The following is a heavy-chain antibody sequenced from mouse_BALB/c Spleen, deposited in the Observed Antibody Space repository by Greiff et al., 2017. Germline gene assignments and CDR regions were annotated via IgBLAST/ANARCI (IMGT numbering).Heavy chain of an antibody. V-gene: IGHV1-4*01. CDR3: ARALTTVVADWYFDV. J-gene: IGHJ1*01. CDR1: GYTFTSYT. CDR2: INPSSGYT. Sequence: QVQLQQSGAELARPGASVKMSCKASGYTFTSYTMHWVKQRPGQGLEWIGYINPSSGYTNYNQKFKDKATLTADKSSSTAYMQLSSLTSEDSAVYYCARALTTVVADWYFDVWGAGTTVTVSS. D-gene: IGHD1-1*01.